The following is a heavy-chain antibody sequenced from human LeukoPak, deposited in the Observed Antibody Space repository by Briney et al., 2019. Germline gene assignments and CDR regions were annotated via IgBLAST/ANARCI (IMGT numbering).Heavy chain of an antibody. CDR3: ASLRGYYYMDV. V-gene: IGHV3-7*01. Sequence: GGSLRLSCAASGFSFKNNWMSWVRQAPGKGLEWVANIKQDGSEKDYVDSVKGRFTISRDNAKNSLYLQMNSLRVEDTAVYYCASLRGYYYMDVWGKGTTVTVSS. J-gene: IGHJ6*03. CDR1: GFSFKNNW. CDR2: IKQDGSEK.